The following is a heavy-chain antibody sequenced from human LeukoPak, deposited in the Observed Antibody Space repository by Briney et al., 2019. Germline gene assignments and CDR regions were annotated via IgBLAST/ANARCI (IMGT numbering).Heavy chain of an antibody. CDR2: INPSGGST. CDR3: ASAPSRFSAYYYFDY. CDR1: GYTFTSYY. D-gene: IGHD2-21*01. Sequence: ASVKVSCKASGYTFTSYYMHWVRQAPGQGLEWMGIINPSGGSTSYAQKFQGRVTISVDTSKNQFSLKLSSVTAAATAVYYCASAPSRFSAYYYFDYWGQGTLVTVSS. V-gene: IGHV1-46*01. J-gene: IGHJ4*02.